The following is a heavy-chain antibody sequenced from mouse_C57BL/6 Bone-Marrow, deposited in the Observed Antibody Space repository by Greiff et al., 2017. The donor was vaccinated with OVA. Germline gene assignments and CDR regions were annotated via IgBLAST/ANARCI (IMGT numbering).Heavy chain of an antibody. V-gene: IGHV1-26*01. J-gene: IGHJ4*01. CDR2: INPNNGGT. Sequence: EVQLQQSGPELVKPGASVKISCKASGYTFTDYYMNWVKQSHGKSLEWIGDINPNNGGTSYNQKFKGKATLTVDKSSSTAYMELRSLTSEDSAVYYCARESNRVYAMEYWGQGTSVTVSS. CDR3: ARESNRVYAMEY. D-gene: IGHD2-5*01. CDR1: GYTFTDYY.